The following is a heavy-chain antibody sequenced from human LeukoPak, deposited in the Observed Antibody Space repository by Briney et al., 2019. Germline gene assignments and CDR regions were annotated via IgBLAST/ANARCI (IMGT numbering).Heavy chain of an antibody. V-gene: IGHV3-30*02. J-gene: IGHJ4*02. Sequence: PGGSLRLSCAASGFSFSSYGLHWVRQAPGKGLEWVAFIRYDGNSADSVKGRFTISRDNCKNTLSLQMNSLGAEDTAVYYCAKGTYNYFDSWGQGTLVTVSS. CDR3: AKGTYNYFDS. CDR2: IRYDG. CDR1: GFSFSSYG. D-gene: IGHD2-2*01.